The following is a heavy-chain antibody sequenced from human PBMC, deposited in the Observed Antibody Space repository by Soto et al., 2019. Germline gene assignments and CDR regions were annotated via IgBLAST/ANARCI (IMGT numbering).Heavy chain of an antibody. CDR2: ISAYNGNT. J-gene: IGHJ4*02. V-gene: IGHV1-18*01. CDR3: ARESRIAAAGNSFFDY. CDR1: GYTFASNG. D-gene: IGHD6-13*01. Sequence: ASVKVSCKASGYTFASNGISWVRQAPGQGLEWMGWISAYNGNTNYAQKLQGRVTMTTDTSTSTAYMELRSLRSDDTAVYYCARESRIAAAGNSFFDYWGQGTPVTVSS.